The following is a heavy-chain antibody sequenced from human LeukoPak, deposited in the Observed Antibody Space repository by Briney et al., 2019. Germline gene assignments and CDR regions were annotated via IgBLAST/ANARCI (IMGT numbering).Heavy chain of an antibody. CDR3: ARLRSFPYYFDY. CDR2: IIPIFGTA. Sequence: ASVKVSCEASGGTFSSYAISWVRQAPGQGLEWMGGIIPIFGTANYAQKFQGRVTITADESTSTAYMELSSLRSEDTAVYYCARLRSFPYYFDYWGQGTLVTVSS. V-gene: IGHV1-69*13. D-gene: IGHD1-26*01. CDR1: GGTFSSYA. J-gene: IGHJ4*02.